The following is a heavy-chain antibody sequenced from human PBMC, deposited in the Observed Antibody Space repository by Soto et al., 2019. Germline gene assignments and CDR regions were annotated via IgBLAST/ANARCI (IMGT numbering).Heavy chain of an antibody. J-gene: IGHJ4*02. V-gene: IGHV3-11*06. CDR2: ISSSSSYT. CDR1: GFNFGDYA. CDR3: AREQDRLNGYGAAIDY. D-gene: IGHD4-17*01. Sequence: PGGSLRLSCTASGFNFGDYAMGWVRQAPGKGLEWVSYISSSSSYTNYADSVKGRFTISRDNAKNSLYLQMNSLRAEDTAVYYCAREQDRLNGYGAAIDYWGQGTLVTVSS.